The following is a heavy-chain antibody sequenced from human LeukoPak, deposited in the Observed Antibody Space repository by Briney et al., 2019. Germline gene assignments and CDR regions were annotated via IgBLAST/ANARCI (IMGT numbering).Heavy chain of an antibody. D-gene: IGHD1-26*01. Sequence: GGSLRLSCSASGFIFSTYNMNWVRQAPGKALEWVSSITSSISLTYYADSVKGRYTISRDNAKNSLYLQMDSLRAEDTAVYYCARDPYSGGYGAYYYYYMDVWGKGTTVTISS. J-gene: IGHJ6*03. CDR1: GFIFSTYN. V-gene: IGHV3-21*01. CDR3: ARDPYSGGYGAYYYYYMDV. CDR2: ITSSISLT.